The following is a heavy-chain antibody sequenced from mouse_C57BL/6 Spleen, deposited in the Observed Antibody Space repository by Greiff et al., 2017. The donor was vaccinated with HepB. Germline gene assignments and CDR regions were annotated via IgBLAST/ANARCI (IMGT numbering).Heavy chain of an antibody. V-gene: IGHV6-6*01. D-gene: IGHD2-12*01. J-gene: IGHJ2*01. Sequence: EVQGVESGGGLVQPGGSMKLSCAASGFTFSDAWMDWVRQSPEKGLEWVAEIRNKANNHATYYAESVKGRFTISRDDSKSSVYLQMNSLRAEDTGIYYCTRPMMDYSLDYWGQGTTLTVSS. CDR2: IRNKANNHAT. CDR1: GFTFSDAW. CDR3: TRPMMDYSLDY.